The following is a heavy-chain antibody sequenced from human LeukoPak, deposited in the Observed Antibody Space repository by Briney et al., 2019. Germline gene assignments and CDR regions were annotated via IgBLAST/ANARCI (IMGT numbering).Heavy chain of an antibody. V-gene: IGHV4-59*01. J-gene: IGHJ5*02. Sequence: QVQLQESGPGLVKPSETLSLTCTVSGGSISSYYWSWIRQPPGQGLEWVGYIYYSGSTNYNPSLKSRVTISVDTSKNQFSLKLSSVTAADTAVYYCARDPRGGKAWFDPWGQGTLVTVSS. CDR1: GGSISSYY. CDR2: IYYSGST. CDR3: ARDPRGGKAWFDP. D-gene: IGHD2-15*01.